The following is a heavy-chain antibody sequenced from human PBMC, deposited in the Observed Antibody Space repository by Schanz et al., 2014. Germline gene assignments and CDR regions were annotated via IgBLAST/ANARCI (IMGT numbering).Heavy chain of an antibody. Sequence: EVQLLESGGGLVQPGGSLRLSCAASGFTFSSYAMTWVRQAPGMGLEWVSAISGRDGSTYYADSVRGRFTISRDNSKNTLFLQMNSLRVEDSAIYYCARIGGSVFDYWAQGTLVTVSS. J-gene: IGHJ4*02. CDR3: ARIGGSVFDY. CDR1: GFTFSSYA. V-gene: IGHV3-23*01. D-gene: IGHD3-10*01. CDR2: ISGRDGST.